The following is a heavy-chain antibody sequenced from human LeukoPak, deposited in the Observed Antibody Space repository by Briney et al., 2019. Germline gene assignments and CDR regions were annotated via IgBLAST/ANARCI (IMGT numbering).Heavy chain of an antibody. CDR2: ISSSSDYI. Sequence: GGSLRLSCAASGFTFSSYNMNWVRQAPGKGLEWVSSISSSSDYIYYADSVKGRFTISRDNAKNSLYLHMKSLRAEDTAVYYCARGQTSQNIVTRKTYNWFDPWGQGTLVTVSS. J-gene: IGHJ5*02. D-gene: IGHD2/OR15-2a*01. CDR3: ARGQTSQNIVTRKTYNWFDP. V-gene: IGHV3-21*01. CDR1: GFTFSSYN.